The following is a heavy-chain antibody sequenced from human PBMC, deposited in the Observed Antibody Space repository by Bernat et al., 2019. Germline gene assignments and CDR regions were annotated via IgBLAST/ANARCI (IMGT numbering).Heavy chain of an antibody. D-gene: IGHD5-12*01. CDR3: AGETHSGCDYTQLDY. CDR2: ISSSGSTI. J-gene: IGHJ4*02. Sequence: EVQLVESGGGLVQPGGSLRLSCAASGFTFSSYEMNWVRQAPGKGLEWVSYISSSGSTIYYADSVKGRFTISRDNAKNSLYLQMNSLRAEDTAVYYCAGETHSGCDYTQLDYWGQGTLVTVSS. V-gene: IGHV3-48*03. CDR1: GFTFSSYE.